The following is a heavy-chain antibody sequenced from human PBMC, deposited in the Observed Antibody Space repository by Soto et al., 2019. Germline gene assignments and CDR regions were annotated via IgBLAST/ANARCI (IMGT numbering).Heavy chain of an antibody. J-gene: IGHJ4*02. CDR1: GFTFTSSA. Sequence: SSGKVCCKASGFTFTSSAMQWVRQARGQRLEWMGWINAGNGNTKYSQKFQGRVTITRDTSASTAYMELSSLRSEDTAVYYCATLAVAGNFDYWGQGTLVTVSS. CDR2: INAGNGNT. V-gene: IGHV1-3*01. D-gene: IGHD6-19*01. CDR3: ATLAVAGNFDY.